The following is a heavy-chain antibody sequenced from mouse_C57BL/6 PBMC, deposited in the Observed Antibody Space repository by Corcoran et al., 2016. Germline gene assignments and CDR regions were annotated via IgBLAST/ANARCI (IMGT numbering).Heavy chain of an antibody. J-gene: IGHJ2*01. V-gene: IGHV1-18*01. CDR3: ARNYDYGLYYFDY. CDR1: GYTFTDYN. Sequence: EVQLQQSGPELVKPGASVKIPCKASGYTFTDYNKDWVKQSHGKSLEWMGDINPNNGGTIYNQKFKGKATLTVDKSFSTAYMELRSLTSEDSAVYYCARNYDYGLYYFDYLGQGTTLTVS. D-gene: IGHD2-4*01. CDR2: INPNNGGT.